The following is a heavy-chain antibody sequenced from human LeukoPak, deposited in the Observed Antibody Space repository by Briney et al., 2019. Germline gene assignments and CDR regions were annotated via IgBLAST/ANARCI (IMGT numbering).Heavy chain of an antibody. V-gene: IGHV4-34*01. CDR1: GGPFSGYY. CDR3: ARFSRDIVVVPAARNSAYFDY. CDR2: INHSGST. Sequence: SETLSLTCAVYGGPFSGYYWSWIRQPPGKGLEWIGEINHSGSTNYNPSLKSRVTISVDTSKNQFSLKLSSVTAADTAVYYCARFSRDIVVVPAARNSAYFDYWGQGTLVTVSS. J-gene: IGHJ4*02. D-gene: IGHD2-2*01.